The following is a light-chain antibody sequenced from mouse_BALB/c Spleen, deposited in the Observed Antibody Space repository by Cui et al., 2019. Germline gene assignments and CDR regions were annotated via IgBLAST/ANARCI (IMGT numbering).Light chain of an antibody. Sequence: DIVMSQSLSSLAVSVGEKLTMSGKSSQSLIYSSNQKNYLAWYQQKPGQSPKLLIYWASTREAGVPDRFTGSGSGTDFTLTISSVEAEDLAVYYCQQYYSYPLTFGAGTKLELK. CDR3: QQYYSYPLT. CDR1: QSLIYSSNQKNY. J-gene: IGKJ5*01. V-gene: IGKV8-30*01. CDR2: WAS.